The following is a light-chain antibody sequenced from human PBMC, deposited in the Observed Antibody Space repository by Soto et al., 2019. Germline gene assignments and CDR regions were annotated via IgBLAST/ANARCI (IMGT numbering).Light chain of an antibody. CDR3: QQTFNTPHT. Sequence: DVQLTQSPSSLSASVGDRVTITCRASQNINSYLNWYQQRPGTAPKFLIYAASSLQSGVPSRFSGSESGTDVTLINSGLQSEDSGFYFCQQTFNTPHTFGLGTKLEI. V-gene: IGKV1-39*01. J-gene: IGKJ2*01. CDR2: AAS. CDR1: QNINSY.